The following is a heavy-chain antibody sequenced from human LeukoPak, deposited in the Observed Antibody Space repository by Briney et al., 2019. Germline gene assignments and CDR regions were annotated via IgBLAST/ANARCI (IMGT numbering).Heavy chain of an antibody. J-gene: IGHJ6*02. CDR3: ARDQDFGVVTTAPYYYYGMDV. V-gene: IGHV1-46*01. Sequence: VASVKVSCKASGYTFTSYYMHWVRQAPGQGLEWMGIINPSGGSTSYAQKFQGRVTMTRDTSTSTVYMELSGLRSEDTAVYYCARDQDFGVVTTAPYYYYGMDVWGQGTTVTVSS. CDR2: INPSGGST. CDR1: GYTFTSYY. D-gene: IGHD3-3*01.